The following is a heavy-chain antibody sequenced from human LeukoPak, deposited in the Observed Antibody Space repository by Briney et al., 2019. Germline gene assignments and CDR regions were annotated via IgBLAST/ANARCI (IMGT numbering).Heavy chain of an antibody. Sequence: PGGSLRLSCVASEFTFSFYSMNWVRQAPGKGLEWVSYISTSSGSTYYADSVKGRFTISRDNSKNTLYLQMNSLRAEDTAVYYCAKDRGFKDGDGYNFHGPSDYWGQGTLVTVSS. CDR3: AKDRGFKDGDGYNFHGPSDY. J-gene: IGHJ4*02. V-gene: IGHV3-23*01. CDR1: EFTFSFYS. CDR2: ISTSSGST. D-gene: IGHD5-24*01.